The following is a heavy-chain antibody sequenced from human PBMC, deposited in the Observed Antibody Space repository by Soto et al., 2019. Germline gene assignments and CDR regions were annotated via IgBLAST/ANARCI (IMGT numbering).Heavy chain of an antibody. Sequence: QVQLAESGGGVVQPGRSLRLSCVVSGFTFYTYGMHWVRQAPGKGLEWVAVISYDGSNKYYADSVNGRFTISRDHSRNTLFLQMRSMRTEDTAVYYCAKEHRSLSAAAGCYYYDGMDVWGRGTTVTVSS. D-gene: IGHD6-13*01. V-gene: IGHV3-30*18. CDR3: AKEHRSLSAAAGCYYYDGMDV. CDR2: ISYDGSNK. J-gene: IGHJ6*02. CDR1: GFTFYTYG.